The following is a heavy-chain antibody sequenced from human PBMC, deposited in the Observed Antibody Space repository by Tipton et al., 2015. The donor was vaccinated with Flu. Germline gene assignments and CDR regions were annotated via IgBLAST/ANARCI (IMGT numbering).Heavy chain of an antibody. V-gene: IGHV4-39*01. Sequence: TLSLTCIVSGESITSTSYYWGWIRQPPGKGLEWIGSFYYTGDTFYKPSLKSRATISVDMSKKQFPLNLRSVTAADTAVYYCARLHSFYFYMDVWGKGTTVTVSS. CDR1: GESITSTSYY. CDR2: FYYTGDT. CDR3: ARLHSFYFYMDV. D-gene: IGHD4-11*01. J-gene: IGHJ6*03.